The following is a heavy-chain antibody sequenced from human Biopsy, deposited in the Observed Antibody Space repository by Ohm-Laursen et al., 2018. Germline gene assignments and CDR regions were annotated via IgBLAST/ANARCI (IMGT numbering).Heavy chain of an antibody. V-gene: IGHV4-39*01. CDR3: ARAYFYGLGTSNYIFDS. J-gene: IGHJ4*02. D-gene: IGHD3-10*01. CDR1: GGSIRSPDHR. CDR2: IYYSWTT. Sequence: SETLSLTCTVSGGSIRSPDHRWNWVRRAPGKGLEWIGNIYYSWTTFYNPSLSRRVTMDLDTSSNQFSLKLKSVTSADTAVYFCARAYFYGLGTSNYIFDSWGQGALVTVSS.